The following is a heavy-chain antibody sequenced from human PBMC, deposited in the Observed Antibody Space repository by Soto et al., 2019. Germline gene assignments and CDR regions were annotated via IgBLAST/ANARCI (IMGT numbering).Heavy chain of an antibody. D-gene: IGHD6-6*01. V-gene: IGHV3-53*01. Sequence: GGSLRLSCAASGFTVSSNYMSWVRQAPGKGLEWVSVIYSGGSTYYADSVKGRFTISRDNSKNTLYLQMNSLRAEDTAVYYCARAKYSSSPDAFDIWGQGTMVTVSS. CDR3: ARAKYSSSPDAFDI. CDR2: IYSGGST. J-gene: IGHJ3*02. CDR1: GFTVSSNY.